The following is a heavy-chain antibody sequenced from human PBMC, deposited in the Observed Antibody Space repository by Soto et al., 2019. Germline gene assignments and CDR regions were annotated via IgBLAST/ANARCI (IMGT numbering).Heavy chain of an antibody. CDR2: INSDGSST. J-gene: IGHJ6*02. CDR3: ARGLSGSSRGYYYYYGMDV. Sequence: PGVSLRLSCAASGFTFSSYWMHWVRQAPGKGLVWVSRINSDGSSTSYADSVKGRFTISRDNAKNTLYLQMNSLRAEDTAVYYCARGLSGSSRGYYYYYGMDVWGQGTTVTVSS. V-gene: IGHV3-74*01. CDR1: GFTFSSYW. D-gene: IGHD1-26*01.